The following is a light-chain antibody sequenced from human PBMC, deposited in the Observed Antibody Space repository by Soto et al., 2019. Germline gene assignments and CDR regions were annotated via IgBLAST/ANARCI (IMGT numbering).Light chain of an antibody. CDR2: GAS. Sequence: DIVLTQSPGNLSLSPGESATLSCRASQSVSNNYLAWYQQKPGQAPRLLIYGASNRATGIPARFSGSGSGTEFTLTISSLQSEDSAVYYCQHYINWPGTFGQGTKVDNK. V-gene: IGKV3-15*01. J-gene: IGKJ1*01. CDR3: QHYINWPGT. CDR1: QSVSNN.